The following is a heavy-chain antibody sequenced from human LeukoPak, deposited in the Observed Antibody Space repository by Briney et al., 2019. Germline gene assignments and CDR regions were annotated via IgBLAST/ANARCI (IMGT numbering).Heavy chain of an antibody. J-gene: IGHJ5*02. CDR1: GGSISSSNW. CDR2: INHSGST. Sequence: PSGTLSLTCAVSGGSISSSNWWSWVRQPPGKGLEWIGEINHSGSTNYNPSLKSRVTISVDTSKNQFSLKLSSVTAEDTAVYYCARDNSVEDTAWWFDPWGQGTLVTVSS. D-gene: IGHD4-23*01. CDR3: ARDNSVEDTAWWFDP. V-gene: IGHV4-4*02.